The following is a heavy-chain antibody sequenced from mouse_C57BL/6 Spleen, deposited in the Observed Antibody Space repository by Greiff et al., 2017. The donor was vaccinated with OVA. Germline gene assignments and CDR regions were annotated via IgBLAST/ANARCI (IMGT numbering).Heavy chain of an antibody. Sequence: DVQLVESGPGLVKPSQSLSLTCSVTGYSITSGYYWNWIRQFPGNKLEWMGYISYDGSNNYNPSLKNRISITRDTSKNQFFLKLNSVTTEDTATYYCARGVSPYFDYWGQGTTLTVSS. J-gene: IGHJ2*01. CDR1: GYSITSGYY. D-gene: IGHD2-12*01. CDR2: ISYDGSN. V-gene: IGHV3-6*01. CDR3: ARGVSPYFDY.